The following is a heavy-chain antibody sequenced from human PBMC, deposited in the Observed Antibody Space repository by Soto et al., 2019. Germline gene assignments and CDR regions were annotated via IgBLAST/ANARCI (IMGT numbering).Heavy chain of an antibody. CDR2: INAGNGNT. CDR3: ARHNWNDGNWFDP. CDR1: GYTFTSYA. D-gene: IGHD1-1*01. V-gene: IGHV1-3*01. J-gene: IGHJ5*02. Sequence: QVQLVQSGAEVKKPGASVKVSCKASGYTFTSYAMHWVRQAPGQRLEWMGWINAGNGNTKYSQKYQGRVNITRDTSASTAYMELSSLRSEDTAVYYCARHNWNDGNWFDPWGQGTLVTVSS.